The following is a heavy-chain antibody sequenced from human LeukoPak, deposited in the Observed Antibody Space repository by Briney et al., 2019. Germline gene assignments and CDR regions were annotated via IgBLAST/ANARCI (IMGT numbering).Heavy chain of an antibody. V-gene: IGHV3-23*01. J-gene: IGHJ4*02. CDR2: ISGSGGST. CDR1: GFTFSSYA. CDR3: ANTPYNFIRYFDWSRNSDY. Sequence: GGSLRLSCAASGFTFSSYAMSWVHQAPGKGLEWVSAISGSGGSTYYADSVKGRFTISRDNSKNTLYLQMNSLRAEDTAVYYCANTPYNFIRYFDWSRNSDYWGQGTLVTVSS. D-gene: IGHD3-9*01.